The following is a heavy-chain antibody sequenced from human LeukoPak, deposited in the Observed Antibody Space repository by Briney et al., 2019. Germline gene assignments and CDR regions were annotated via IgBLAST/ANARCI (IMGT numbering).Heavy chain of an antibody. V-gene: IGHV1-18*01. D-gene: IGHD6-13*01. CDR1: GYTFTSYG. J-gene: IGHJ4*02. CDR3: ARVHSSSRLDY. Sequence: ASVKVSCKASGYTFTSYGISWVRQAPGQGLEWMGWISAYNGNTNYAQKLQGRVTITRDTSASTAYMELSSLRSEDTAVYYCARVHSSSRLDYWGQGTLVTVSS. CDR2: ISAYNGNT.